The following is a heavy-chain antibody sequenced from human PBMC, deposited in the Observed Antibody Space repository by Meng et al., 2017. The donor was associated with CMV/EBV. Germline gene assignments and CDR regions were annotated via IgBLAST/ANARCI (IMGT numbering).Heavy chain of an antibody. CDR1: GGSFSGYY. CDR3: ARGPARLGYY. J-gene: IGHJ4*02. CDR2: INHSGRT. D-gene: IGHD6-6*01. V-gene: IGHV4-34*01. Sequence: SETLSLTCAVYGGSFSGYYWSWLRQPPGKGLEWIGEINHSGRTNSHPSLKSRFTISVDTSKNQFSLKLSSVTAADTAVYYCARGPARLGYYWGQGTLVTVSS.